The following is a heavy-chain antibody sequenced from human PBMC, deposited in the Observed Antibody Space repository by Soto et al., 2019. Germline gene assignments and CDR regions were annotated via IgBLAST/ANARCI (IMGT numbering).Heavy chain of an antibody. Sequence: LRLSCAASGFTVSSNYMSWVRQAPGKGLEWVSVIYSGGSTYYADSVKGRFTISRDNSKNTLYLQMNSLRAEDTAVYYCARGAAAGAPYYYYGMDVWGQGTTVTVSS. D-gene: IGHD6-13*01. CDR1: GFTVSSNY. CDR2: IYSGGST. J-gene: IGHJ6*02. CDR3: ARGAAAGAPYYYYGMDV. V-gene: IGHV3-53*01.